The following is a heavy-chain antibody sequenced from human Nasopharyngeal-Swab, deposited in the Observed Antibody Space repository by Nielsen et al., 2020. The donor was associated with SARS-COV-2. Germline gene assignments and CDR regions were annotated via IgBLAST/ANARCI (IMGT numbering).Heavy chain of an antibody. CDR2: INPSGGST. CDR1: GYTFTSYY. J-gene: IGHJ5*02. CDR3: ARGAGGYQTYNWFDP. Sequence: ASVKVSRKASGYTFTSYYMHWVRQAPGQGLEWMGIINPSGGSTSYAQKFQGRVTMTRDTSTSTVYMELSSLRSEDTAVYYCARGAGGYQTYNWFDPWGQGTLVTVSS. D-gene: IGHD5-12*01. V-gene: IGHV1-46*01.